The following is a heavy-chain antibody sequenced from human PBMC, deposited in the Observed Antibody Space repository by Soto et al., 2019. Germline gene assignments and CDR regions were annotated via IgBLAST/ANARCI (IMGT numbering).Heavy chain of an antibody. V-gene: IGHV4-4*02. CDR2: VYRSGST. CDR3: ARSVFP. CDR1: GGSISTSNW. J-gene: IGHJ5*02. Sequence: SETLSLTCAVSGGSISTSNWWSWVRQPPGKGLEWIGEVYRSGSTNYNPSLESRLTISVDKPKNQFSLKLSSVTAADTAVYYCARSVFPWGQGTLVTVSS.